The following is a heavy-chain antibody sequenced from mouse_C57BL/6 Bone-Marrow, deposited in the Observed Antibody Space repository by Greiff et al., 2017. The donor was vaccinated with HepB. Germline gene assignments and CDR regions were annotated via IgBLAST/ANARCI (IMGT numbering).Heavy chain of an antibody. Sequence: EVKLVESGGGLVKPGGSLKLSCAASGFTFSSYTMSWVRQTPEKRLEWVATISGGGGNTYYPDSVKGRFTITRDNAKNTLYLQMSSLRSEDTALYYCARQDYGSGGFAYWGQGTLVTVSA. CDR3: ARQDYGSGGFAY. V-gene: IGHV5-9*01. CDR1: GFTFSSYT. CDR2: ISGGGGNT. J-gene: IGHJ3*01. D-gene: IGHD1-1*01.